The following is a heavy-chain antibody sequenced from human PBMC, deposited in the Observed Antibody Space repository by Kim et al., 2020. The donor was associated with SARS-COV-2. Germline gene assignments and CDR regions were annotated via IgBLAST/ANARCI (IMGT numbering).Heavy chain of an antibody. Sequence: KSRFTISIDNDKNSLYLQMNSLRAEDTAVYYCARVGGDYVWWSPTGCFDYWGQGTLVTVSS. J-gene: IGHJ4*02. D-gene: IGHD3-16*01. CDR3: ARVGGDYVWWSPTGCFDY. V-gene: IGHV3-11*06.